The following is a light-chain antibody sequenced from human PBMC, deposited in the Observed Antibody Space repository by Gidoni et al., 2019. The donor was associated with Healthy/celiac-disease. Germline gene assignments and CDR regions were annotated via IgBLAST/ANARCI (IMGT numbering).Light chain of an antibody. Sequence: IVLTQSPGTLSLSPGERATLSCRASPSVSSTYLAWYQQRPGQAPRLLIHAASSRATGIPDRFSGSGSGTDFTLTISRLEPEDFAMYYCQEYVSSPLTFGGXTKVEIK. J-gene: IGKJ4*01. CDR2: AAS. CDR3: QEYVSSPLT. CDR1: PSVSSTY. V-gene: IGKV3-20*01.